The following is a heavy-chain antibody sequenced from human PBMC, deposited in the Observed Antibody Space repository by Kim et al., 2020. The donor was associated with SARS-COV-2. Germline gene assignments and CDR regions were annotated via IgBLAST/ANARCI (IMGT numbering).Heavy chain of an antibody. V-gene: IGHV5-51*01. CDR2: IYPGDSYT. Sequence: GESLKISCKGSGYSFTSYWIGWVRQMPGKGLEWMGIIYPGDSYTRYSPSFQGQVTISADKSISTAYLQWSSLKASDTAMYYCERNQYYYDSSATYYYYGMDVWGQGTTVTVSS. CDR3: ERNQYYYDSSATYYYYGMDV. CDR1: GYSFTSYW. J-gene: IGHJ6*02. D-gene: IGHD3-22*01.